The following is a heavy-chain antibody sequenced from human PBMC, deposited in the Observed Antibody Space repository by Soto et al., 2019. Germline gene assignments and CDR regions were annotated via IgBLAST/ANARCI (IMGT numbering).Heavy chain of an antibody. CDR1: GYTFTSYG. V-gene: IGHV1-18*04. CDR2: ISAYNGNT. CDR3: ARSGRGMTMIVVVPLEV. Sequence: ASVKVSCKASGYTFTSYGISWVRQAPGQGLEWMGWISAYNGNTIYERKFEGRVSMTVDTSTNTASMELRGLRADDTALYFCARSGRGMTMIVVVPLEVWGEGTAVTVSS. J-gene: IGHJ6*04. D-gene: IGHD3-22*01.